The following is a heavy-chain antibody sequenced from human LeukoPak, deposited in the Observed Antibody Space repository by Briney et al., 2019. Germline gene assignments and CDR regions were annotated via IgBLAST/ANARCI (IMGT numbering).Heavy chain of an antibody. D-gene: IGHD6-19*01. J-gene: IGHJ4*02. CDR1: GFTFSSYA. CDR3: AKDGSAYSSGWLHFDY. Sequence: HPGGSLRLSCAASGFTFSSYAMSWVRQAPGKGLEWVSAISGSGGSTYYADSVKGRFTISRDNSKNTLYLQMNSLRAEDTAVYYCAKDGSAYSSGWLHFDYWGQGTLVTVSS. CDR2: ISGSGGST. V-gene: IGHV3-23*01.